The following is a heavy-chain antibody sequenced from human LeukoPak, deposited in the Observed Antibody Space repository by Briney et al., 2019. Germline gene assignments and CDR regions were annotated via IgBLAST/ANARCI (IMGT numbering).Heavy chain of an antibody. CDR1: GFTFSSYS. Sequence: GGSLRLSCAASGFTFSSYSMNWVRQAPGKGLEWVSYISSSSSTIYYADSVKGRFTISRDNAKNSLYLQMNSLRAEDTAVYYCAKGANLRYFDWLHFDYWGQGTLVTVSS. J-gene: IGHJ4*02. D-gene: IGHD3-9*01. CDR2: ISSSSSTI. V-gene: IGHV3-48*01. CDR3: AKGANLRYFDWLHFDY.